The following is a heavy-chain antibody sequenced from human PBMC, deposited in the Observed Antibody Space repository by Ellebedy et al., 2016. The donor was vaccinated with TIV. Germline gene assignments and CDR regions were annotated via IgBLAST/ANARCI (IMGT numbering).Heavy chain of an antibody. Sequence: GESLKISCAASGFTFSSSTMNWVRQAPGKGLEWVAVLWYDGSREYYADSVKGRFTVSRDNSKNTLYLQMNSLRTEDTAVYYCATERSGYDFDYWGQGTLVTVSA. CDR1: GFTFSSST. J-gene: IGHJ4*02. CDR2: LWYDGSRE. D-gene: IGHD5-12*01. V-gene: IGHV3-33*08. CDR3: ATERSGYDFDY.